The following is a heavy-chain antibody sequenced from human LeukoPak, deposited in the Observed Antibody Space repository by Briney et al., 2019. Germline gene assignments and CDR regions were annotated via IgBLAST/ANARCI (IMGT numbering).Heavy chain of an antibody. CDR2: ISGSGAGT. J-gene: IGHJ4*02. D-gene: IGHD6-13*01. CDR3: AKVAAAATGY. Sequence: PGGSLRLSCAASGITFSSYAMSGVRQAPGKGLEWVSSISGSGAGTYYADSVKGRFTISRDNSNNTLYLQLNSLRAEDTAVYYCAKVAAAATGYWGQGTLVTVSS. CDR1: GITFSSYA. V-gene: IGHV3-23*01.